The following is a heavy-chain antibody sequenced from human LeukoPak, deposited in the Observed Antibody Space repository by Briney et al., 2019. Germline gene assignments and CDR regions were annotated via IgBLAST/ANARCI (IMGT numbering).Heavy chain of an antibody. CDR1: GFTLSGYW. D-gene: IGHD3-22*01. J-gene: IGHJ4*02. CDR2: IDSDGSSA. V-gene: IGHV3-74*01. CDR3: AKSQGRDYYDSSAH. Sequence: GGSLRLSCAASGFTLSGYWMHWVRHAPGKAPVWVSRIDSDGSSAFYADSVKGRFTVSRENSKNTVYLQMNSLSAEDTAVYYCAKSQGRDYYDSSAHWGQGTLVTVSS.